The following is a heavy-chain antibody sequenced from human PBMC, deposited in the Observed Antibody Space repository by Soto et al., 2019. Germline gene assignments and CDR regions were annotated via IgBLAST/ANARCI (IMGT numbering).Heavy chain of an antibody. D-gene: IGHD6-25*01. CDR1: GFSFSTYW. CDR2: INQDGSET. Sequence: EVQLVESGGGLVQPGGSLRLSCAASGFSFSTYWMNWVRQAPGKGLEWVANINQDGSETHYVDSVKGRFIVSRDNGKNSLFLKLNSLKAEDTGMYHCLSSGSYTAWGQGALVTVSS. J-gene: IGHJ5*02. V-gene: IGHV3-7*03. CDR3: LSSGSYTA.